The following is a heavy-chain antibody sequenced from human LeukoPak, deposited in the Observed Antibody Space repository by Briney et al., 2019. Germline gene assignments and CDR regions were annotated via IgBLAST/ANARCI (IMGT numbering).Heavy chain of an antibody. V-gene: IGHV3-23*01. J-gene: IGHJ3*02. CDR1: GFTFSSYA. D-gene: IGHD6-13*01. Sequence: QPGGSLRLSCAASGFTFSSYAMTWVRQAPGKGLEWVSCTSSSGGSTYYTDSVKGRFTISRDNSWNTLSLQMNSLRAEDTATYYCAKGWSKSSLDGFDIWGQGTMVTVSS. CDR3: AKGWSKSSLDGFDI. CDR2: TSSSGGST.